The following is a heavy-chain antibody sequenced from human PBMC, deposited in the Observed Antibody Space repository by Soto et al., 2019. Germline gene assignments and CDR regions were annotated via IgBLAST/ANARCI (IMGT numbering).Heavy chain of an antibody. D-gene: IGHD1-1*01. J-gene: IGHJ4*02. V-gene: IGHV2-5*02. CDR3: VHRAGIDGNWNGGYFDY. CDR2: IYWDDDK. Sequence: QITLRESGPTRVKPTQTLTLTCTVSGFSLSALPVAVGWIRQPPGKALERLALIYWDDDKRYSPSLMSRLTITKDTSKNKVVMTMTNMDPLDTAIYYCVHRAGIDGNWNGGYFDYWGQGALVTVSS. CDR1: GFSLSALPVA.